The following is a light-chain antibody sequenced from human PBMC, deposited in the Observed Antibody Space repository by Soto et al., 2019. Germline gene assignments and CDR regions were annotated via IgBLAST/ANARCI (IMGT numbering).Light chain of an antibody. CDR2: DAS. V-gene: IGKV1-13*02. CDR3: LRFGG. Sequence: AIQLTQSPSSLSASVGDRVTITCRASQGISSALAWYQQKPGKTPKLLIYDASSLESGVPSRFSGSGSGTDFTLTISSLQPEDFATYYCLRFGGFGGGTKVGIK. CDR1: QGISSA. J-gene: IGKJ4*01.